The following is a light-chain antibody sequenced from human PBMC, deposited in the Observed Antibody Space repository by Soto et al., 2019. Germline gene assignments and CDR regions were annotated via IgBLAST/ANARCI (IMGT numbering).Light chain of an antibody. Sequence: SVLTQPRSVSGSPGQSVTISCTGTSSDVGGYNYVSWYQQHPGKAPKLMIYDVNKWPSGVPDRFSGSKSGNTASLTISGLQAEDEADYHCCSYAGSHTPWVFGGGTKLTVL. CDR2: DVN. CDR3: CSYAGSHTPWV. CDR1: SSDVGGYNY. V-gene: IGLV2-11*01. J-gene: IGLJ3*02.